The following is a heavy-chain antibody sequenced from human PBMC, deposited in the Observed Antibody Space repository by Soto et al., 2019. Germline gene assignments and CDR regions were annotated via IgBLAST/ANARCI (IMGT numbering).Heavy chain of an antibody. D-gene: IGHD3-22*01. Sequence: SLRLSCTASGFTFSSCTMSWVRQAPGKGLEWVSTMSSGSTSIFYAGSVEGRFSTSRDNAKNSLYLQMNSLGGDDTAVYFCARVSYSFDSTGYHYYFDSWGQGTLVTVSS. CDR1: GFTFSSCT. CDR2: MSSGSTSI. J-gene: IGHJ4*02. CDR3: ARVSYSFDSTGYHYYFDS. V-gene: IGHV3-21*01.